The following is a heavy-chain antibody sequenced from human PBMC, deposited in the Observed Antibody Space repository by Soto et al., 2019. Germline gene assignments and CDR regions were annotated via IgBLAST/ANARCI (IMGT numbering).Heavy chain of an antibody. Sequence: SETLSLTCAVSGGSISSSNWWSWVRQPPGKGLEWIGEIYHSGSTNYNPSLKSRVTISVDKSKNQFSLKLSSVTAADTAVYYCAREDPGSTVVAGYFDYWGQGTLVTSPQ. D-gene: IGHD6-19*01. CDR1: GGSISSSNW. V-gene: IGHV4-4*02. J-gene: IGHJ4*02. CDR3: AREDPGSTVVAGYFDY. CDR2: IYHSGST.